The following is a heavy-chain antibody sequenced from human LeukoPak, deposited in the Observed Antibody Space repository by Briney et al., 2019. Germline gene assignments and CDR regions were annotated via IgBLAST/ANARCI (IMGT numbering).Heavy chain of an antibody. J-gene: IGHJ6*03. V-gene: IGHV3-7*01. D-gene: IGHD2-15*01. CDR1: GFTFSSYW. CDR2: IKQDGSEK. CDR3: ARGLCSGGSCCSVLYYYMGV. Sequence: PGGSLRLSCAASGFTFSSYWMSGVRQAPGKGLEWVANIKQDGSEKYYVDSVKGRFTISRDHAKNSLYLQMNSLRAEDTAVYYCARGLCSGGSCCSVLYYYMGVWGKGTTVTVSS.